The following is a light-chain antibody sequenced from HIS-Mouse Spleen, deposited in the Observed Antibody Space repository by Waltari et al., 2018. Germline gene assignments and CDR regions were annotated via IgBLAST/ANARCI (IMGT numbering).Light chain of an antibody. CDR1: QDSSNY. CDR2: DAS. Sequence: DIQMTQSTSSLSASVADRVSITSQASQDSSNYLNWYQQKPGKASKLLNYDASNLDTGVPSRFSGSGSVTDFTFTISSLQPEGIATYYCQQYDKLPPYTFGQETKLEIK. CDR3: QQYDKLPPYT. V-gene: IGKV1-33*01. J-gene: IGKJ2*01.